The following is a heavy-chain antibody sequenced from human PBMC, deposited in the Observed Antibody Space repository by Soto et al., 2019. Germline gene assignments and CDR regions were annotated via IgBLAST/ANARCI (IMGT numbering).Heavy chain of an antibody. V-gene: IGHV4-30-2*01. CDR2: IYHTGTT. CDR1: GGSINSGDYS. J-gene: IGHJ4*02. Sequence: PSETLSLTCTVSGGSINSGDYSWTWIRQPPGKGLEWIGYIYHTGTTYYNMPLKSRVTISVDRSKNQFSLKLSSVTAADTAVYYCAREPYGDSQYFDYWGQGTPVTVSS. D-gene: IGHD2-21*02. CDR3: AREPYGDSQYFDY.